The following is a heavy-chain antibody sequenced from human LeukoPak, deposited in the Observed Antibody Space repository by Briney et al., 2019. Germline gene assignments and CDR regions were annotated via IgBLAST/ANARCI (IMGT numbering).Heavy chain of an antibody. CDR2: ISGSGGST. CDR1: GFTSSSYA. D-gene: IGHD3-9*01. V-gene: IGHV3-23*01. Sequence: GGSLRLSCAASGFTSSSYAMSWVRQAPGKGLEWVSAISGSGGSTYYADSVKGRFTISRDNSKNTLYLQMNSLRAEDTAVYYCAKTPYYDILTGYYYFDYWGQGTLVTVSS. CDR3: AKTPYYDILTGYYYFDY. J-gene: IGHJ4*02.